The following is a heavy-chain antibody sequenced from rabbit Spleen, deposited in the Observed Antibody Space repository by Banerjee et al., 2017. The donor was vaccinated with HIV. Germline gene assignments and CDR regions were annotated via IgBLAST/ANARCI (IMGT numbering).Heavy chain of an antibody. D-gene: IGHD1-1*01. V-gene: IGHV1S45*01. CDR1: GFSFSSSYW. J-gene: IGHJ2*01. CDR3: ARNPYGSSISI. Sequence: QEQLEESGGDLVKPEGSLTLTCTASGFSFSSSYWICWVRQAPGKGLEWIACIYTGSGNTWYASWAKGRFTISKTSSTTVTLQMTSLTAADTATYFCARNPYGSSISIWGPGTLVTVS. CDR2: IYTGSGNT.